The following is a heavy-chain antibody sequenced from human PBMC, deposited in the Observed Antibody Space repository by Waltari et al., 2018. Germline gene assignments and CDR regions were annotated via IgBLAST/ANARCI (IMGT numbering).Heavy chain of an antibody. D-gene: IGHD3-16*01. CDR2: IYYSGIT. CDR1: GGSISSYY. CDR3: VRVAAFNSWGVSNWFDP. J-gene: IGHJ5*02. Sequence: QVQLQESGPGLVKPSETLSLTCTVSGGSISSYYWSWIRQPPGKGLEWIGYIYYSGITNYTPSLKSRVTISVDTSKNQFSLKLSSVTAADTAVYYCVRVAAFNSWGVSNWFDPWGQGTLVTVSS. V-gene: IGHV4-59*01.